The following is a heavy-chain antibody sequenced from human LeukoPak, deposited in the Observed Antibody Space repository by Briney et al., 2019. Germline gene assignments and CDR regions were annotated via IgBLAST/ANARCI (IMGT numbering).Heavy chain of an antibody. CDR1: GFTFTSSA. J-gene: IGHJ4*02. CDR3: AAFHAADENYYDSSGYYDYFDY. D-gene: IGHD3-22*01. Sequence: ASVKVSCKASGFTFTSSAVQWVRQARGQRLEWIGWIVVGSGNTNYAQKFQERVTITRDMSTSTAYMELSSLRSEDTAVYYCAAFHAADENYYDSSGYYDYFDYWGQGTLVTVSS. CDR2: IVVGSGNT. V-gene: IGHV1-58*01.